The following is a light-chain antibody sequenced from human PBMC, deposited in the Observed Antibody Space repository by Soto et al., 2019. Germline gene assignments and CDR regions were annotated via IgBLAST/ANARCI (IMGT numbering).Light chain of an antibody. Sequence: DIVMTQSPDSLAVSLGERGTINCKSSQSVLYSSNNKNYLAWYQQRPGQPPKLLMYWASTRESGVPDRFSGSGSGTDFTLTITSLQAEDVAVYYCQLYESTPPTFGQGTKLEIK. CDR3: QLYESTPPT. J-gene: IGKJ2*01. CDR1: QSVLYSSNNKNY. CDR2: WAS. V-gene: IGKV4-1*01.